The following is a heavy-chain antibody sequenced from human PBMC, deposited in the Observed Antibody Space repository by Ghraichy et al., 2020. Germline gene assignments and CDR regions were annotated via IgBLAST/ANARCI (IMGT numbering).Heavy chain of an antibody. V-gene: IGHV4-39*01. CDR1: GGSISGSSCC. Sequence: SETLSLTCTVSGGSISGSSCCWGWIRQPPGKGLEWIGSIYESGSAYYNPSLQSRVTISVDTSKNQFSLSLSSVTAADTAVYYCAKRSGTSGWSYYWGRGTLVTVSS. D-gene: IGHD6-19*01. CDR2: IYESGSA. J-gene: IGHJ4*02. CDR3: AKRSGTSGWSYY.